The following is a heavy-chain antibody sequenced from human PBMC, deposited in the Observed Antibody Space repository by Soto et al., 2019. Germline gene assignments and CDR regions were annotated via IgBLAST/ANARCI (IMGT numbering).Heavy chain of an antibody. CDR2: IYYSGST. V-gene: IGHV4-30-4*08. D-gene: IGHD3-22*01. Sequence: SETLSLTCTVSGGSISSGGYYWSWIRQHPGKGLEWIGYIYYSGSTYYNPSLKSRVTISVDTSKNQFSLKLSSVTAADTAVYYCARGSYYYDSSVYYHYWGQETLVTV. CDR3: ARGSYYYDSSVYYHY. CDR1: GGSISSGGYY. J-gene: IGHJ4*02.